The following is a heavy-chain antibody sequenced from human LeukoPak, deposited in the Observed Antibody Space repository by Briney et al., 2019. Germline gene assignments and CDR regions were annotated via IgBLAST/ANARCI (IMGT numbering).Heavy chain of an antibody. CDR3: AKDLLQQLVPPSYFDY. V-gene: IGHV3-23*01. J-gene: IGHJ4*02. CDR2: ISGSGGST. D-gene: IGHD6-13*01. Sequence: GGSLRLXCAASGFTFSSYAMRWVRQAPGKGLESVSAISGSGGSTYYADSVKGRFTISRDKSKNTLYLQMNSLRAEDTAVYYCAKDLLQQLVPPSYFDYWGQGTLVTVSS. CDR1: GFTFSSYA.